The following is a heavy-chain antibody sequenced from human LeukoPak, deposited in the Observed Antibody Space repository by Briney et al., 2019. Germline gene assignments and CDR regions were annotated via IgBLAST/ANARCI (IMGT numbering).Heavy chain of an antibody. J-gene: IGHJ5*02. CDR2: MNPNSGNT. CDR3: ARGPPYWCSGGSCDGWFDP. CDR1: GYTFTSYD. Sequence: RAASVKVSCKASGYTFTSYDINWVRQATGQGLEWMGWMNPNSGNTGYAQKFQGRVTITRNTSISTAYMELSSLRSEDTAVYYCARGPPYWCSGGSCDGWFDPWGQGTLVTVSS. D-gene: IGHD2-15*01. V-gene: IGHV1-8*03.